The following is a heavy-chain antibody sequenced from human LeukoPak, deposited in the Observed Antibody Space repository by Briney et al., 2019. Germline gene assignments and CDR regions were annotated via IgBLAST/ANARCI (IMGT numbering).Heavy chain of an antibody. D-gene: IGHD5-18*01. V-gene: IGHV3-23*01. CDR3: ARGGSGYSYGKIDS. CDR1: GFTFSSYW. J-gene: IGHJ4*02. Sequence: GGSLRLSCAASGFTFSSYWMSWVRQAPGKGLEWVSAISGSGGSTYYADSVKGRFTISRDNSKNTLYLQMNSLRDVDTAVYYCARGGSGYSYGKIDSWGQGILVTVSS. CDR2: ISGSGGST.